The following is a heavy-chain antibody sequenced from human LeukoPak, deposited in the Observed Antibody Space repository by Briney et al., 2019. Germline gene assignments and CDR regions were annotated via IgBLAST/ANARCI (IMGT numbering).Heavy chain of an antibody. J-gene: IGHJ4*02. V-gene: IGHV3-30*02. CDR2: IRFDGNNK. CDR1: GFTFSSYG. Sequence: PGGSLRLSCAASGFTFSSYGMHWVRQPPGKGLEWVAFIRFDGNNKYYADSLKGRFTISRDNSKNTLYLQMNSLRAEDTAVYYCAKDDIVVVPAAIDYWGQGTLVTVSS. CDR3: AKDDIVVVPAAIDY. D-gene: IGHD2-2*01.